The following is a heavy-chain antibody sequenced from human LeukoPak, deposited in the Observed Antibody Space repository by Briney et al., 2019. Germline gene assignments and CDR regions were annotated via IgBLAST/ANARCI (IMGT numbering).Heavy chain of an antibody. CDR1: GFTVSSTY. CDR3: VREGFYESGSLPTFYFDY. V-gene: IGHV3-53*05. D-gene: IGHD3-10*01. J-gene: IGHJ4*02. Sequence: GGSLRLSCAASGFTVSSTYMSWVRQTPGKGLEWVSVIYSDGKVYYIDSVKGRFTISRDSSSKMVSLQMNSLGTEDTAVYYCVREGFYESGSLPTFYFDYWGQGTLVTVSS. CDR2: IYSDGKV.